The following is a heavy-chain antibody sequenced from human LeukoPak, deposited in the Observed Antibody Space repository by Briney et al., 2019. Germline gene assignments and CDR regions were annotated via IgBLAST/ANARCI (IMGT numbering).Heavy chain of an antibody. CDR1: GGSISSSSYY. J-gene: IGHJ3*02. V-gene: IGHV4-39*07. D-gene: IGHD3-10*01. CDR2: IYYSGST. Sequence: SETLSLTCTVSGGSISSSSYYWGWIRQPPGKGLEWIGSIYYSGSTYYNPSLKSRVTISVDTSKNQFSLKLSSVTAADTAVYYCARAGGSVGDAFDIWGQGTMVTVSS. CDR3: ARAGGSVGDAFDI.